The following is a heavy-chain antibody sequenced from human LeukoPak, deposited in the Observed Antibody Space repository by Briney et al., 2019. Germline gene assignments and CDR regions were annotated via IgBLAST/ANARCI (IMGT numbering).Heavy chain of an antibody. Sequence: PGGSLRLSCAASGFTVSSNYMSWVRQAPGKGLEWVSVIYSGGSTYYADSVKGRFAISRDNSTNTLYLQMNSLRAEDTAVYYCARDRREGSYEYFDYWGQGTLVTVSS. D-gene: IGHD1-26*01. CDR1: GFTVSSNY. CDR2: IYSGGST. J-gene: IGHJ4*02. CDR3: ARDRREGSYEYFDY. V-gene: IGHV3-53*01.